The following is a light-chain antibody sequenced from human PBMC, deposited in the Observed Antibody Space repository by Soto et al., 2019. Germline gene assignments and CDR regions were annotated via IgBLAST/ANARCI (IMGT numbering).Light chain of an antibody. J-gene: IGKJ5*01. CDR3: QQTYSPPSIT. Sequence: IQMTQSPSSLSSSVGDRDTITCRASQSINTSLNWNQQHPGKAPKVLLYGASILKSGVPSRFRGSGYGSDFTHTITSLQHEDFAIYYCQQTYSPPSITFGQGTRLDI. CDR1: QSINTS. V-gene: IGKV1-39*01. CDR2: GAS.